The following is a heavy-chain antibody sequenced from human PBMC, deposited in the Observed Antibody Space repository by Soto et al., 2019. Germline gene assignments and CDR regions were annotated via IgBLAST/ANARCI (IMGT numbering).Heavy chain of an antibody. CDR1: VGSFIGYY. CDR2: INHSGST. D-gene: IGHD3-3*01. Sequence: PSETLSLTCAVYVGSFIGYYWSWIRQPPGKGLEWIGEINHSGSTNYNPSLKSRVTISVDTSKNQFSLKLSSVTAADTAVYYCARVVAFALRFSEYYYYGMDVWGQGTTVTVSS. J-gene: IGHJ6*02. V-gene: IGHV4-34*01. CDR3: ARVVAFALRFSEYYYYGMDV.